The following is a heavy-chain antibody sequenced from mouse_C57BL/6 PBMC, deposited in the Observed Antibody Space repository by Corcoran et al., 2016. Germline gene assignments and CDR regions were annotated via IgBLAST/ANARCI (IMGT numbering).Heavy chain of an antibody. Sequence: QVQLQQSGAELVKPGASVKISCKASGYTFSSYWMNWVKQRPGKGLEWIGQIYPGDGDTNYNGKFKGKATLTADKSSSTAYMQLSSLTSEDSAVYFCARTGYGSSGFAYWGQGTLVTVSA. D-gene: IGHD1-1*01. CDR2: IYPGDGDT. J-gene: IGHJ3*01. CDR3: ARTGYGSSGFAY. V-gene: IGHV1-80*01. CDR1: GYTFSSYW.